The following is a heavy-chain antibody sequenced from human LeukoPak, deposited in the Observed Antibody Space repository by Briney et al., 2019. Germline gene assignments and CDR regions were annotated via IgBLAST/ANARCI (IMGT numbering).Heavy chain of an antibody. CDR3: AKSTAVAGRWFDS. J-gene: IGHJ5*01. D-gene: IGHD6-19*01. Sequence: SVKVSCKASGGIFSSFAITWVRQAPGQGLEWMGEIIPFFGPGNYAQKFQDRVTITADQSTKTAYIEINSLRPEDTALYFCAKSTAVAGRWFDSWGQGTLVIVSS. CDR2: IIPFFGPG. V-gene: IGHV1-69*01. CDR1: GGIFSSFA.